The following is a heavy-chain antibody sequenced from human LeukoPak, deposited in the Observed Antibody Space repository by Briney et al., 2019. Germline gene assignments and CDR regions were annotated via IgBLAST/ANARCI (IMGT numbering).Heavy chain of an antibody. CDR3: ARDCGGGSCYGPYDAFDI. CDR2: ISSSGSTI. CDR1: GFTFSSYE. V-gene: IGHV3-48*03. D-gene: IGHD2-15*01. Sequence: GGSLRLSCAASGFTFSSYEMNWVRQAPGKGLEWVSYISSSGSTIYYADSVKGRVTISRDNAKNSLYLQMNSLRAEDTAVYYCARDCGGGSCYGPYDAFDIWGQGTMVTGSS. J-gene: IGHJ3*02.